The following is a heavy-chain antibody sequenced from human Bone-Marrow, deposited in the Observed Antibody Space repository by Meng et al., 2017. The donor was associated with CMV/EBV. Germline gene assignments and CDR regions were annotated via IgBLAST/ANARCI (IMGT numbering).Heavy chain of an antibody. Sequence: GEFLKISCAASGFSVRSSYMGLVRQAPGKGLEWVSVIYAAGRTYYADSVKGRFTISRDNSKNMVYLLMDRLTDEYTAVFYCARWSRSGSYPHYFDYWGQGTLVTVSS. V-gene: IGHV3-53*01. J-gene: IGHJ4*02. D-gene: IGHD1-26*01. CDR3: ARWSRSGSYPHYFDY. CDR2: IYAAGRT. CDR1: GFSVRSSY.